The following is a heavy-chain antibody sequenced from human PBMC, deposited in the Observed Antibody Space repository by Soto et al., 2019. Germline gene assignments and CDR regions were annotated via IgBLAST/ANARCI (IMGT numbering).Heavy chain of an antibody. CDR2: ISAYNGNT. V-gene: IGHV1-18*04. J-gene: IGHJ5*02. Sequence: ASVKVSCKASGYTFTSYGISWVRQAPGQGLEWMGWISAYNGNTNHAQKLQGRVTMTTDTSTSTAYMELRSLRSDDTAVYYCAREDLGLLWFDPWGQGTLVTVSS. CDR1: GYTFTSYG. CDR3: AREDLGLLWFDP. D-gene: IGHD3-16*01.